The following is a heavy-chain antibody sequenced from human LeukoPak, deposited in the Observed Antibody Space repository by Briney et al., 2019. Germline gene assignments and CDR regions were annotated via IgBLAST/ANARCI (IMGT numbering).Heavy chain of an antibody. J-gene: IGHJ4*02. CDR1: GFTFSSYA. CDR2: ISGSGGST. D-gene: IGHD3-3*01. V-gene: IGHV3-23*01. Sequence: GGSLRLSCAASGFTFSSYAMSWVRQAPGKGLEWVSAISGSGGSTYYADSVKGRFTISRDNAKNSLYLQMNSLRAEDTAVYYCARENRRITIFGVVDFDYWGQGTLVTVSS. CDR3: ARENRRITIFGVVDFDY.